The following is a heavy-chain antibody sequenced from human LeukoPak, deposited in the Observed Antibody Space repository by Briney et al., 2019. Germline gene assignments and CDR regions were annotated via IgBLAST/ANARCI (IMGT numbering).Heavy chain of an antibody. J-gene: IGHJ4*02. Sequence: SVKVSCKASGYTFTSYAMNWVRQAPGQGLEWMGGIIPIFGTANYAQKFQGRVTITADKSTSTAYMELSSLRSEDTAVYYCARQRYSGSYRYWGQGTLVTVSS. D-gene: IGHD1-26*01. V-gene: IGHV1-69*06. CDR3: ARQRYSGSYRY. CDR1: GYTFTSYA. CDR2: IIPIFGTA.